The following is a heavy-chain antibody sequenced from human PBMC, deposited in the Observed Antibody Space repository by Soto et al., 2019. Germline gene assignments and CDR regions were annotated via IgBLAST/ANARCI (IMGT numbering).Heavy chain of an antibody. CDR1: GGSISSYY. D-gene: IGHD3-3*01. V-gene: IGHV4-59*01. J-gene: IGHJ4*02. Sequence: PSETLSLTCTVSGGSISSYYWSWIRQPPGKGLEWIGYIYYSGSTNYNPSLKSRVTISVDTSKNQFSLKLSSVTAADTAVYYCARGYDFWRSYDIADWGQQDLLTVSS. CDR2: IYYSGST. CDR3: ARGYDFWRSYDIAD.